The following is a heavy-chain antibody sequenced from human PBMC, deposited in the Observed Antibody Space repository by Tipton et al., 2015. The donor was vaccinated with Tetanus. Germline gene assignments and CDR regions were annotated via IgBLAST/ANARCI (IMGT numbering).Heavy chain of an antibody. Sequence: TLSLTCTVSGDSVSTGNFYWIWIRQPPGKGLEWIAFIHHSGLTFSKPSLKSRVSISIDTSQNQFSLRLTSVTAADTAVYFCARNVYTVTNDAFDIWGHGTLVNVSS. CDR2: IHHSGLT. CDR1: GDSVSTGNFY. CDR3: ARNVYTVTNDAFDI. J-gene: IGHJ3*02. V-gene: IGHV4-30-4*01. D-gene: IGHD4-11*01.